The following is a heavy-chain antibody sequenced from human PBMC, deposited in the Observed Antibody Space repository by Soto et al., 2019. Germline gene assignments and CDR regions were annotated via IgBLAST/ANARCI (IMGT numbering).Heavy chain of an antibody. CDR1: GGTFSSYA. J-gene: IGHJ6*02. CDR3: ARGRGVGVPAAMTESFLIYYYDGMDV. CDR2: IIPIFGTA. V-gene: IGHV1-69*01. D-gene: IGHD2-2*01. Sequence: QVQLVQSGAEVKKPGSSVKVSCKASGGTFSSYAISWVRQAPGQGLEWMGGIIPIFGTANYAQKFQGRVTITADESTSTAYMELSSLRSEDTAVYYCARGRGVGVPAAMTESFLIYYYDGMDVWGQGTTVTVSS.